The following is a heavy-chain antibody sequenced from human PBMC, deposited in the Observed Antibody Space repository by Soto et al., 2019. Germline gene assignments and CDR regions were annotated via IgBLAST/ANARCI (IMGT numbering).Heavy chain of an antibody. V-gene: IGHV1-46*03. Sequence: QVQLVQSGAEVKKPGASVKVSCKASGYTFTSYYMHWVRQAPGQGLEWMGIINPSGGSTSYAQKFQGSVTMTRDTSTSTGYMELSSLRSEDTAVYYCARDTYYYGSGSTRDYYYMDVWGKGTTVTVSS. CDR3: ARDTYYYGSGSTRDYYYMDV. CDR2: INPSGGST. D-gene: IGHD3-10*01. CDR1: GYTFTSYY. J-gene: IGHJ6*03.